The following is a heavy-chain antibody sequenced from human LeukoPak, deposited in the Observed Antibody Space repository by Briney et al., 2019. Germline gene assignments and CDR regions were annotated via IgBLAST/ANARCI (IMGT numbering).Heavy chain of an antibody. CDR3: ARAKGFGKLLRDWYFDL. D-gene: IGHD3-10*01. CDR1: GGTFSSYA. Sequence: GSSVKVSCKASGGTFSSYAISWVRQAPGQGLEWMGGIIPIFGTANYAQKFQGRVTITADKSTSTAYMELSSLRSEDTAVYYCARAKGFGKLLRDWYFDLWGRGTLVTVSS. V-gene: IGHV1-69*06. CDR2: IIPIFGTA. J-gene: IGHJ2*01.